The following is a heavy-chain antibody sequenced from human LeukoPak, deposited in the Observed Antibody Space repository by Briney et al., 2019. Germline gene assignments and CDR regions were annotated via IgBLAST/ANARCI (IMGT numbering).Heavy chain of an antibody. V-gene: IGHV4-59*08. CDR3: ARRGDNSGSLRGWYFDL. CDR1: GASIRSSY. CDR2: IHYSGST. J-gene: IGHJ2*01. D-gene: IGHD6-19*01. Sequence: PSETLSLTCTVSGASIRSSYWSWLRQPPGKGLQWIGYIHYSGSTDSNASLKNRVAVSMDTSKNQFSLKLSSVTAADTAIYYCARRGDNSGSLRGWYFDLWGRGTLVTVSS.